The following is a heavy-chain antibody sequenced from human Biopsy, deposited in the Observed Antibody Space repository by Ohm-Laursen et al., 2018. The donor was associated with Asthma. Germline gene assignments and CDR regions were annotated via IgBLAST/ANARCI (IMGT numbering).Heavy chain of an antibody. Sequence: SLRLSCSALRFTYEMHWVRQAPGKGLEWVAVISYDGSSIYYADSVRGRFTISRDNSKNTLSLQMNSLTAEDTAVYYCAREGVAGTHIEDWGQGTLVTVSS. CDR3: AREGVAGTHIED. CDR2: ISYDGSSI. CDR1: RFTYE. D-gene: IGHD6-19*01. J-gene: IGHJ4*02. V-gene: IGHV3-30-3*01.